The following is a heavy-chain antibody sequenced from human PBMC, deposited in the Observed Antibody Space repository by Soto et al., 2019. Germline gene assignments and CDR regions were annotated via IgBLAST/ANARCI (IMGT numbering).Heavy chain of an antibody. D-gene: IGHD2-2*01. CDR2: ISWNSGSI. Sequence: PGGSVRLSCAASGFTFDDCAMHWVRRAPGKGLEWVSGISWNSGSIGYADSVKGRFTISRDNAKNSLYLQMNSLRAEDTALYYCAKGIVVVPAATLDYWGQGTLVTVSS. J-gene: IGHJ4*02. CDR3: AKGIVVVPAATLDY. CDR1: GFTFDDCA. V-gene: IGHV3-9*01.